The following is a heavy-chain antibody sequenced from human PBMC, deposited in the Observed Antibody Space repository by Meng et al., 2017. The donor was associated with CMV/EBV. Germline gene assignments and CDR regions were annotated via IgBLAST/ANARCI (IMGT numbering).Heavy chain of an antibody. Sequence: EVQLVESGGGLVQPGGSLRLSCEDSGFTFSHYWMHWVRQVPGEGPVWVSRINTDGSFTSYADSVKGRFTISRDNAKNPLYLHMHGLRVDDSAVYYCGRDLTGERDQWGQGTLVTVSS. CDR2: INTDGSFT. V-gene: IGHV3-74*03. J-gene: IGHJ4*02. D-gene: IGHD7-27*01. CDR1: GFTFSHYW. CDR3: GRDLTGERDQ.